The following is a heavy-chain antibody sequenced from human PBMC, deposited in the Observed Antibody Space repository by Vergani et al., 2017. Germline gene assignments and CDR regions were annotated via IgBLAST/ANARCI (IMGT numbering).Heavy chain of an antibody. J-gene: IGHJ4*02. CDR3: ARAHYDFWSGYYGYYFDY. CDR2: IKQDGSEK. Sequence: EVQLVESGGGLVQPGGSLRLSCAASGFTFSSYWMSWVRQAPGKGLEWVANIKQDGSEKYYVDSVKGRFTISRDNAKNSLYLQMNSLRAEDTAVYYCARAHYDFWSGYYGYYFDYWGQGPLVTVSS. V-gene: IGHV3-7*01. CDR1: GFTFSSYW. D-gene: IGHD3-3*01.